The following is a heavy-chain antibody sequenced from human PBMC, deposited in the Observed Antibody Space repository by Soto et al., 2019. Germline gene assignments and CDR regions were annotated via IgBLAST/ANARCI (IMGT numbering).Heavy chain of an antibody. V-gene: IGHV4-34*01. CDR1: GGSFSDYF. CDR3: ARQPVSVAGKYFLYHSGVDV. CDR2: VYHTGST. Sequence: QVQLQQWGAGLLTSSETLSLACAVYGGSFSDYFWTWIRQPPGKGLELIGDVYHTGSTHYSPSLNSQFTMSVDKSKSQFSLRLSSITAADPAVYYWARQPVSVAGKYFLYHSGVDVWGPGTTVTVSS. D-gene: IGHD6-19*01. J-gene: IGHJ6*02.